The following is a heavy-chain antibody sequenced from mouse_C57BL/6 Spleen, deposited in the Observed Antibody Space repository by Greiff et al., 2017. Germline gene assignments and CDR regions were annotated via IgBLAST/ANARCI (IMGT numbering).Heavy chain of an antibody. CDR1: GYTFTDYY. Sequence: EVQLQQSGPELVKPGASVKISCKASGYTFTDYYMNWVKQSPGKSLEWIGDINPNNGGNSYNQKFKGQATLTVDNTASTAYMELLSLTTDDAAVYYCADDGPYYAMDYWGQGTSVTVSS. J-gene: IGHJ4*01. D-gene: IGHD2-3*01. CDR2: INPNNGGN. CDR3: ADDGPYYAMDY. V-gene: IGHV1-26*01.